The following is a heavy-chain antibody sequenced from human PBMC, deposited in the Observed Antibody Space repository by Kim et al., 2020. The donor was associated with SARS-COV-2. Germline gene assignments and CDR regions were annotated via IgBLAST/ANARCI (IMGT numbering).Heavy chain of an antibody. CDR1: GFTFSNYW. D-gene: IGHD3-3*01. CDR3: ARESLNLRFLEWAGLDY. J-gene: IGHJ4*02. CDR2: IKQDGSEK. V-gene: IGHV3-7*01. Sequence: GGSLRLSCAASGFTFSNYWMTWVRQAPGKGLEWVANIKQDGSEKYYVDSVKGRFTISRDNAKNSLYLQMISLRAEDTAVYYCARESLNLRFLEWAGLDYWGQGTLVTVSS.